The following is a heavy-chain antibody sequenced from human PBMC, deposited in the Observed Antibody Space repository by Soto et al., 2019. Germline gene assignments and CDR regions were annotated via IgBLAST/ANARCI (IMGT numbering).Heavy chain of an antibody. V-gene: IGHV3-7*03. CDR1: GFTFTNFW. CDR3: TTGSLGERNYYYYYGMDV. CDR2: IEGDGSVK. Sequence: GGSLRLSCAASGFTFTNFWMIWVRQAPGKGLEWVANIEGDGSVKNYLDSVRGRFTISRDNAKNSIHLQMSSLKTEDTAVYYCTTGSLGERNYYYYYGMDVWGQGTTVTVSS. D-gene: IGHD3-16*01. J-gene: IGHJ6*02.